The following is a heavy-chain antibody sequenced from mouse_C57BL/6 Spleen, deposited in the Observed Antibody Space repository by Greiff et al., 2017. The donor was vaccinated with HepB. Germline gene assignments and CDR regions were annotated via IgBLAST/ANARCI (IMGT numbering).Heavy chain of an antibody. CDR2: IYPGDGDT. CDR1: GYAFSSSW. V-gene: IGHV1-82*01. J-gene: IGHJ3*01. CDR3: ARYGYYGGFAY. Sequence: QVQLQQSGPELVKPGASVKISCKASGYAFSSSWMNWVKQRPGKGLEWIGRIYPGDGDTNYNGKFKGKATLTADKSSSTAYMQLSSLTSEDSAVYFCARYGYYGGFAYWGQGTLVTVS. D-gene: IGHD2-3*01.